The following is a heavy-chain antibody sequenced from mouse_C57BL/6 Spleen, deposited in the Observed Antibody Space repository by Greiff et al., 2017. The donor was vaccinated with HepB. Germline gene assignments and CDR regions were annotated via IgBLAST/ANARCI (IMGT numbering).Heavy chain of an antibody. J-gene: IGHJ3*01. Sequence: DVKLQESGPGLVKPSQSLSLTCSVTGYSITSGYYWNWIRQFPGNKLEWMGYISYDGSNNYNPSLKNRISITRDTSKNQFFLKLNSVTTEDTATYYCGYDPPFAYWGQGTLVTVSA. CDR3: GYDPPFAY. CDR2: ISYDGSN. V-gene: IGHV3-6*01. CDR1: GYSITSGYY. D-gene: IGHD2-3*01.